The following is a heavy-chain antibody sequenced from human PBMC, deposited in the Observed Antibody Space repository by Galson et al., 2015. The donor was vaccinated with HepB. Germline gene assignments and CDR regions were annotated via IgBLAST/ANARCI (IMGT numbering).Heavy chain of an antibody. CDR1: GFTFDDHT. J-gene: IGHJ4*02. CDR2: ISWDAVST. CDR3: TKGSQSSGWYASDY. V-gene: IGHV3-43*01. D-gene: IGHD6-19*01. Sequence: LRLSCAASGFTFDDHTMQWVRQVPGKGLEWVSLISWDAVSTYYADSVKGRFTISRDNNKNSLYLQMNSLRTEDPAFYYCTKGSQSSGWYASDYWGQGTLVIVSS.